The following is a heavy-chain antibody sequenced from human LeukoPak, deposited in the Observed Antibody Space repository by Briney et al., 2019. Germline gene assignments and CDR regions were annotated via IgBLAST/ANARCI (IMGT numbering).Heavy chain of an antibody. Sequence: GGSLRLSCAASGFSFRTHSMKWVRQAPGKGLEWVSSITSFGSDIYYADSVKGRFTISRDDGKNSLYLQMNSLGAEDSAVYYVARAHDFWGEYGGNYMDVWGKGTTVTVSS. V-gene: IGHV3-21*01. CDR1: GFSFRTHS. CDR3: ARAHDFWGEYGGNYMDV. J-gene: IGHJ6*03. D-gene: IGHD3-3*01. CDR2: ITSFGSDI.